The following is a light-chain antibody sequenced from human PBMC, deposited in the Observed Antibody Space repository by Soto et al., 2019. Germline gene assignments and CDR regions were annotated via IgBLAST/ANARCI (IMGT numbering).Light chain of an antibody. CDR1: QSVSSN. J-gene: IGKJ1*01. V-gene: IGKV3-20*01. CDR2: GAS. Sequence: EIVLTQSPATLSLSPGERATLSCRASQSVSSNLAWYQQKPGQAPRLLIYGASSRATGVPDRFSGSGSGTDFTLTISRLEPEDFAVYYCQQYGSSSLWTFGQGTKVDIK. CDR3: QQYGSSSLWT.